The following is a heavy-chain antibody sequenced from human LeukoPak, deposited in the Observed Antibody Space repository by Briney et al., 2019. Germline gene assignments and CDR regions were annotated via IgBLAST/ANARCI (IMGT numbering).Heavy chain of an antibody. V-gene: IGHV1-69*13. Sequence: SVKVSCKASGGTFSRYAISWVRQAPGQGLEWMGGIIPIFGTANYAQKFQGRVTITADESTSTAYMELSSLRSEDTAVYYCARLYCSGGSCHYTHWGQGTLVTVSS. CDR1: GGTFSRYA. J-gene: IGHJ4*02. CDR2: IIPIFGTA. D-gene: IGHD2-15*01. CDR3: ARLYCSGGSCHYTH.